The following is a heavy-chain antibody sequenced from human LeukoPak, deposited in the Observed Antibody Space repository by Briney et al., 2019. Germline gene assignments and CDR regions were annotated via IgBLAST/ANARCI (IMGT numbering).Heavy chain of an antibody. CDR2: ISSSSSYI. D-gene: IGHD2-15*01. V-gene: IGHV3-21*01. CDR1: GFTSSSYS. J-gene: IGHJ4*02. CDR3: ARVVVAARFDY. Sequence: PGGSLRLPCAASGFTSSSYSMNWVRQAPGKGLEWVSSISSSSSYIYYADSVKGRFTISRDNAKNSLYLQMNSLRAEDTAVYYCARVVVAARFDYWGQGTLVTVSS.